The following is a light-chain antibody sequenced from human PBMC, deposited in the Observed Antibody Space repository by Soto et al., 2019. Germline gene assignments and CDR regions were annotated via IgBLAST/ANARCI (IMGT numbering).Light chain of an antibody. Sequence: DIQMTQSPSTLSASVGDRVTITCRASQSISSWLAWYQQKPGKAPKLLIYDASNLESGVPSRFSGSGSGTDFTLTISSLQPDDFATYYCQQYNSYSRTFGQGTKVEIK. CDR1: QSISSW. J-gene: IGKJ1*01. CDR3: QQYNSYSRT. CDR2: DAS. V-gene: IGKV1-5*01.